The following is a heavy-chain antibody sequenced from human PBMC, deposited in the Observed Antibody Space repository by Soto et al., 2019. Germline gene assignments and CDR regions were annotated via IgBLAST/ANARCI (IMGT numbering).Heavy chain of an antibody. CDR1: GGSMSSYY. V-gene: IGHV4-59*08. J-gene: IGHJ5*02. CDR3: ARAKAPLYSSSWYWFDP. Sequence: SGTLSLTCXVSGGSMSSYYWSWIRQPPGKGLEWIGYIYYSGSTNYNPSLKSRVTISVDTSKNQFSLKLSSVTAADTAVYYCARAKAPLYSSSWYWFDPWGQGTLVTVSS. CDR2: IYYSGST. D-gene: IGHD6-13*01.